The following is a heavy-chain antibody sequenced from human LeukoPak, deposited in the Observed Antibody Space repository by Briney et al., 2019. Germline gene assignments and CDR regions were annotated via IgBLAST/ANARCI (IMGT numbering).Heavy chain of an antibody. CDR2: INHSGST. CDR3: VRGWALDY. J-gene: IGHJ4*02. CDR1: GGSFSGYY. D-gene: IGHD7-27*01. V-gene: IGHV4-34*01. Sequence: SETLSLTCAVYGGSFSGYYWSWIRQPPGKGLEWIGEINHSGSTNYNPSLKSRVTISVDTSKNQFSLKLSSVTAADTAVYYCVRGWALDYWGQRTLVTVSS.